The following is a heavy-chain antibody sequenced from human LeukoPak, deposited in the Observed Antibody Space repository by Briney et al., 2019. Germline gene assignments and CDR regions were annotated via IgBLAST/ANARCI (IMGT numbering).Heavy chain of an antibody. CDR2: IYYSGST. J-gene: IGHJ6*04. Sequence: SQTLSLTCTVSGGSISSGGYYWSWIRQHPGKGLEWIGYIYYSGSTYYNPSLKSRVTISVDTSKNQFSPKLSSVTAADTAVYYCAREIKGNTMVRGAVYGMDVWGKGTTVTVSS. CDR3: AREIKGNTMVRGAVYGMDV. V-gene: IGHV4-31*03. D-gene: IGHD3-10*01. CDR1: GGSISSGGYY.